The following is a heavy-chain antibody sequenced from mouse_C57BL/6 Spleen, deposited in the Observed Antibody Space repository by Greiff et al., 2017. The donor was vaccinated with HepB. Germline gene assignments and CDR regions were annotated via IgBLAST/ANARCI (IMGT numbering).Heavy chain of an antibody. V-gene: IGHV1-72*01. CDR2: IDPNSGGT. J-gene: IGHJ4*01. CDR3: ARDYDYEQAFYYAMDY. D-gene: IGHD2-4*01. Sequence: QVQLQQSGAELVKPGASVKLSCKASGYTFTSYWMHWVKQRPGRGLEWIGRIDPNSGGTKYNEKFKSKATLTVDKPSSTAYMQLSSLTSEDSAVYYCARDYDYEQAFYYAMDYWGQGTSVTVSS. CDR1: GYTFTSYW.